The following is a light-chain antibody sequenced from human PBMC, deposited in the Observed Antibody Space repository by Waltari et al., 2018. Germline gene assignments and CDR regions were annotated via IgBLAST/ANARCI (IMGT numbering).Light chain of an antibody. CDR1: QSVLYSSNNMNY. CDR2: WAF. Sequence: DIVMTQSPDSLAVSLGERATLNRKSSQSVLYSSNNMNYLAWYQQKSGQPPKLLIYWAFTRESGVPDRFSGSGSGTDFTLTISSLQSEDAAVYYCQQYYSNPWTFGQGTKVQI. J-gene: IGKJ1*01. CDR3: QQYYSNPWT. V-gene: IGKV4-1*01.